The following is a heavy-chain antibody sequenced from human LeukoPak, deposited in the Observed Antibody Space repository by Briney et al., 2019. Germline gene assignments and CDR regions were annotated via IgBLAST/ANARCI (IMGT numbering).Heavy chain of an antibody. CDR2: ISSSSSYI. D-gene: IGHD3-3*01. CDR1: GFTFSSYS. V-gene: IGHV3-21*01. J-gene: IGHJ4*02. CDR3: ARYYDFWSSHYFDY. Sequence: SGGSLRLSCAASGFTFSSYSMNWVRQAPGKGLEWVSSISSSSSYIYYADSVKGRFTISRDNAKNSLYLQMNSLRAEDTAVYYCARYYDFWSSHYFDYWGQGTLVTVSS.